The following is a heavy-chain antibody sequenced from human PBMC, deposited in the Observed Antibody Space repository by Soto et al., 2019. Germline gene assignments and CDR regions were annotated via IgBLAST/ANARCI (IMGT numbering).Heavy chain of an antibody. CDR3: ARFGGGSGSYPHDY. D-gene: IGHD3-10*01. Sequence: EVQLAESGGGLVQPGGSLRLSCADSGCTFSSYWMRWVRQAPGKGLEWVANIKQDGSEKYYGDSVKGRFTISRDNAKISLYWQMNSLRDEDTAVYYCARFGGGSGSYPHDYWGQGALVTVSS. V-gene: IGHV3-7*01. CDR1: GCTFSSYW. CDR2: IKQDGSEK. J-gene: IGHJ4*02.